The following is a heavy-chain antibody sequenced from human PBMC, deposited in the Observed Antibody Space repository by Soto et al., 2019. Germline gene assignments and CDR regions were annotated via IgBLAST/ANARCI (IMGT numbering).Heavy chain of an antibody. CDR3: AKGAMPEHYGDTLFDY. V-gene: IGHV3-23*01. CDR1: GFSFVNYA. J-gene: IGHJ4*02. CDR2: LSAGRRA. Sequence: DVQLLESGGGLVQPGGSLRLSCEASGFSFVNYALSWVRQAPGKGLEWVATLSAGRRAYYADSVKGRFTIAKDFSTNTLTLEGGSLGADETAVYYCAKGAMPEHYGDTLFDYWGQGTRVTVSS. D-gene: IGHD4-17*01.